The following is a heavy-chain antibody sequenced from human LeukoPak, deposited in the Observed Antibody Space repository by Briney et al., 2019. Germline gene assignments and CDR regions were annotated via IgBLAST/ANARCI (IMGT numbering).Heavy chain of an antibody. CDR1: GYTFTGYN. J-gene: IGHJ6*02. Sequence: GASVTVSCTESGYTFTGYNIHWVRQAPGQGLEWRGWISDYKGNTNYAQKLQGRVTMTTDTSTSTAYMELRSLRSDDTAVYYCARVGGLSSSGYYYDYYGMDVWGQGTTVTVSS. D-gene: IGHD3-22*01. V-gene: IGHV1-18*04. CDR2: ISDYKGNT. CDR3: ARVGGLSSSGYYYDYYGMDV.